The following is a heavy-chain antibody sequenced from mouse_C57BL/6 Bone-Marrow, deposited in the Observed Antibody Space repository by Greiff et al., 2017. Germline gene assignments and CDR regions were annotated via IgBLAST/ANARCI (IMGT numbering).Heavy chain of an antibody. CDR3: ARAGYYDGYYGGYFDV. CDR1: GYAFSSSW. V-gene: IGHV1-82*01. J-gene: IGHJ1*03. D-gene: IGHD2-3*01. Sequence: VQLQQSGPELVKPGASVKISCKASGYAFSSSWLNWVKQRPGKGLEWIGRIYPGDGDTNYNGKFKGKATLTADTSTSTAYMHLSSLTSEDSAVYFCARAGYYDGYYGGYFDVWGKGTTVTVSS. CDR2: IYPGDGDT.